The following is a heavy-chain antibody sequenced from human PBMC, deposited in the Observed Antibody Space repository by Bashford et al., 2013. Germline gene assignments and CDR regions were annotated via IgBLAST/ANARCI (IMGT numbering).Heavy chain of an antibody. CDR1: GSLSGYY. Sequence: SVDPVPHLRCLCGSLSGYYWSWIRQPPGKGAWSGLGKVNHSGSTNYKPSLKSRVTISLDTSKNQLSLRLTSVTAADTAVYYCAKGPWGAYNWFDPWGQGSLVTVSS. V-gene: IGHV4-34*01. CDR3: AKGPWGAYNWFDP. D-gene: IGHD3-16*01. CDR2: VNHSGST. J-gene: IGHJ5*02.